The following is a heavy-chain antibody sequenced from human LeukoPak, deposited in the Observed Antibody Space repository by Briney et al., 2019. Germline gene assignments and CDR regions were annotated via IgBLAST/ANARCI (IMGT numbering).Heavy chain of an antibody. CDR2: IIDSGEST. CDR3: AKLGGQELHNYYVAV. V-gene: IGHV3-23*01. D-gene: IGHD3-16*01. Sequence: GGSLRLSCAASGFTFSSYAMSWVRQAPGKGLEWVSGIIDSGESTYYANFAKGRFTISRDNTNNTLYLQMNSLRAEDTAVYYCAKLGGQELHNYYVAVCGKGTTVAVSS. J-gene: IGHJ6*03. CDR1: GFTFSSYA.